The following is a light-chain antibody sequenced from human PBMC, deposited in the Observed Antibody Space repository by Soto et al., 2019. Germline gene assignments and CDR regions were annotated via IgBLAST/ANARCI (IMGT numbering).Light chain of an antibody. CDR1: QDISNY. Sequence: DIPMTQSPSSLSASVGDRVTITCQASQDISNYLNWYQQKPGKAPKLLIYDASNLETGVPSRFSGSGSGTDFTFTISSLQPEDIATYYCQQYDNLRDFTFGPGTKVDIK. J-gene: IGKJ3*01. CDR3: QQYDNLRDFT. V-gene: IGKV1-33*01. CDR2: DAS.